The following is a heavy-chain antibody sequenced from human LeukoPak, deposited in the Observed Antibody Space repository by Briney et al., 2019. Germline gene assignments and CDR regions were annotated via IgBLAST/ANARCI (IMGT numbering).Heavy chain of an antibody. Sequence: PRASVKVSCKASGGTFSSYAISWVRQAPGQGLEWMGGIIPIFGTANYAQKFQGRVTITTDESTSTAYMELSSLRSEDTAVYYCASPSRGYSYGPLLGGNYYYMDVWGKGTTVTVSS. D-gene: IGHD5-18*01. V-gene: IGHV1-69*05. CDR3: ASPSRGYSYGPLLGGNYYYMDV. CDR1: GGTFSSYA. J-gene: IGHJ6*03. CDR2: IIPIFGTA.